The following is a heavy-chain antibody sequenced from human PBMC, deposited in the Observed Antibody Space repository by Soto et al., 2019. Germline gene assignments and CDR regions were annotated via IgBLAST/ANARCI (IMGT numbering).Heavy chain of an antibody. V-gene: IGHV3-21*02. D-gene: IGHD4-17*01. CDR2: LDPSSTYI. CDR3: VRGSYGDYDS. CDR1: GFTFSAYT. J-gene: IGHJ5*01. Sequence: EVQLVESGGGLVKPGGSLRLSCAASGFTFSAYTMNWVRQAPGKGLEWVSSLDPSSTYIYYADSVKGRFTLSRDNAKNSLFLRLTSLRAEDTALYYCVRGSYGDYDSWGQGTLVTVSS.